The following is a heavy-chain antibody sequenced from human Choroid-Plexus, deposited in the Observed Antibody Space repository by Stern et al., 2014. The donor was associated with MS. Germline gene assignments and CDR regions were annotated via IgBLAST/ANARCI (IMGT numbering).Heavy chain of an antibody. J-gene: IGHJ4*02. CDR1: GFTFSNFG. Sequence: VQLVESGGGVAQPGRPLILSCAASGFTFSNFGMHWVRQAPGKGLEWVALISYHGSDKYYANPVKGRFSIFRDNSKNALYMHMNSLRAEETAVYYCAKDRQWSTYFFDYWGQGSLVTVSS. V-gene: IGHV3-30*18. D-gene: IGHD2-15*01. CDR2: ISYHGSDK. CDR3: AKDRQWSTYFFDY.